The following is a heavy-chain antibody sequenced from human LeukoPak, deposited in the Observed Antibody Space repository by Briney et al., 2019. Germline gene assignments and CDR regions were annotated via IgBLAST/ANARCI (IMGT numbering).Heavy chain of an antibody. J-gene: IGHJ3*02. CDR2: IYTSGST. Sequence: SSETLSLTCSVSGGSISSGSYYWSWIRQPAGKGLEWIGRIYTSGSTNYNPSLKSRVTISVDTSKNQFSLKLSSVTAADTAVYYCARDGEYYDILTGHADAFDIWGQGTMVTVSS. CDR1: GGSISSGSYY. CDR3: ARDGEYYDILTGHADAFDI. D-gene: IGHD3-9*01. V-gene: IGHV4-61*02.